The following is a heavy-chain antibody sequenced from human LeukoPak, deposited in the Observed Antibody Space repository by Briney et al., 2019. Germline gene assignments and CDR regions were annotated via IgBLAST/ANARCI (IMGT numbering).Heavy chain of an antibody. V-gene: IGHV4-39*01. CDR2: IYYSGST. D-gene: IGHD6-6*01. CDR1: GGSISSSSYY. J-gene: IGHJ4*02. CDR3: ASTYSSSSEYYFDY. Sequence: PSETLSLTCTVSGGSISSSSYYRGWIRQPPGKGLEWIGSIYYSGSTYYNPSLKSRVTISVDTSKNQFSLKLSSVTAADTAVYYCASTYSSSSEYYFDYWGQGTLVTVSS.